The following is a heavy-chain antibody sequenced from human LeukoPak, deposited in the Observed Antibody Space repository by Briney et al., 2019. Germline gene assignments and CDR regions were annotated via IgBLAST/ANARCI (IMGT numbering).Heavy chain of an antibody. CDR2: INAGNGNT. D-gene: IGHD3-9*01. Sequence: GASVKVSCKASGYTFTSYLMHWVRQAPGQRLEWMGWINAGNGNTKYSQKFQGRVTITRDTSASTAYMELSSLRSEDTAVYYCASAPDYYDILTGYYRGYYYYGMDVWGQGTTVTVSS. V-gene: IGHV1-3*01. J-gene: IGHJ6*02. CDR3: ASAPDYYDILTGYYRGYYYYGMDV. CDR1: GYTFTSYL.